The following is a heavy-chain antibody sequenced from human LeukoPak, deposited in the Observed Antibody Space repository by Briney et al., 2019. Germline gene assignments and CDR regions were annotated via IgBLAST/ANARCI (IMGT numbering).Heavy chain of an antibody. Sequence: GGSLRLSCAASGFTFSSYWMSWVRQAPGKGLEWVANINQDGSEIYYVDSVKGRFTISRDNAKNSLYLQMNSLRAEDTAVYYCARESRSLGYYFDYWGQGTLVTVSS. CDR1: GFTFSSYW. D-gene: IGHD2-15*01. V-gene: IGHV3-7*01. CDR3: ARESRSLGYYFDY. J-gene: IGHJ4*02. CDR2: INQDGSEI.